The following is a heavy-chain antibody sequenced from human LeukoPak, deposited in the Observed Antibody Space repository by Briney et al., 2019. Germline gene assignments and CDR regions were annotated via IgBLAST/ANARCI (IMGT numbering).Heavy chain of an antibody. J-gene: IGHJ4*02. CDR2: IYDSGST. V-gene: IGHV4-59*11. CDR1: GGYLGSHY. CDR3: ARGGVLKSVDY. D-gene: IGHD3-16*01. Sequence: SETLSLTCTVSGGYLGSHYWTWIRQPPGKGLEWIGYIYDSGSTYYHPSLKSLVTISVDTSKNQFSLRLSSATAPDTAVYYCARGGVLKSVDYWGQGTLVTVSS.